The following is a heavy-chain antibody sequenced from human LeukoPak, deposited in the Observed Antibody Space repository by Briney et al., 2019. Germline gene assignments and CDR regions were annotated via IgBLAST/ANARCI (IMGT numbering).Heavy chain of an antibody. CDR1: GGTFSSYA. V-gene: IGHV1-69*13. Sequence: GASVKVSCKASGGTFSSYAISWVRQAPGQGLEWMGGIIPIFGTANFAQKFQGRVTITADESTSTAYMELSSLRSEDTAVYYCARDLSYYYDSSGYSPVDYWGQGTLVTVSS. CDR3: ARDLSYYYDSSGYSPVDY. D-gene: IGHD3-22*01. CDR2: IIPIFGTA. J-gene: IGHJ4*02.